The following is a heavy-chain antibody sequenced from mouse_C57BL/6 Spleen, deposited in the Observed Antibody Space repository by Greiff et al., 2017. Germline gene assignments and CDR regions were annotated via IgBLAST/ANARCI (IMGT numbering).Heavy chain of an antibody. J-gene: IGHJ3*01. D-gene: IGHD1-1*01. CDR2: IDPSDSYT. CDR3: ASYYYGSPWFAY. CDR1: GYTFTSYW. V-gene: IGHV1-69*01. Sequence: QVQLQQPGAELVMPGASVKLSCKASGYTFTSYWMHWVKQRPGQGLEWIGEIDPSDSYTNYNQKFKGKSTLTVDKSSSTAYMQLSSLTSEDSAVYYGASYYYGSPWFAYWGQGTLVTVSA.